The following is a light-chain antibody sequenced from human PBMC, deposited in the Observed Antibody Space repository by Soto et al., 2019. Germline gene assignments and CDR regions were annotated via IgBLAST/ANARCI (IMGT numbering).Light chain of an antibody. J-gene: IGLJ1*01. CDR3: SAYTGSSAYV. Sequence: QSALTQPASVSGSPGQSITISCTGTSSDVGGYKFVSWYQQHPGKAPKLMIYDVSYWPSGVSNRFSGSKSGNTASLSISGLQAEDEADYFCSAYTGSSAYVFGGGTKLTVL. CDR1: SSDVGGYKF. V-gene: IGLV2-14*03. CDR2: DVS.